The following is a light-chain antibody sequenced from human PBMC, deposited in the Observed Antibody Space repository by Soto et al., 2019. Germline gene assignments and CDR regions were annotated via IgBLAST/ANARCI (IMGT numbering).Light chain of an antibody. CDR3: CSYAGGGIYV. Sequence: QSAMTQPPSVSAAPGQKVTISCSGSSSNIGGNSVSWYQQLPGTAPKLMIYEGSKRPSGVSNRFSGSKSGITASLTISGLQAEDEADFYCCSYAGGGIYVFGTGTKVTVL. J-gene: IGLJ1*01. CDR2: EGS. V-gene: IGLV2-23*01. CDR1: SSNIGGNS.